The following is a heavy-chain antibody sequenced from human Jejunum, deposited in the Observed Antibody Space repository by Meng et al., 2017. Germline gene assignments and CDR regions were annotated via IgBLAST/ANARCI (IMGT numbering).Heavy chain of an antibody. CDR1: GFTFSNYA. V-gene: IGHV3-23*01. CDR3: AKSQGQYYDHDGMDV. Sequence: GESLKISCTTSGFTFSNYAMNWVRQAPGRGLEWVAGISASGGQTFYADSVKGRFTISRDDSNDTVYVQMNGLRAEDAALYYCAKSQGQYYDHDGMDVWGRGTTVTVSS. CDR2: ISASGGQT. J-gene: IGHJ6*02.